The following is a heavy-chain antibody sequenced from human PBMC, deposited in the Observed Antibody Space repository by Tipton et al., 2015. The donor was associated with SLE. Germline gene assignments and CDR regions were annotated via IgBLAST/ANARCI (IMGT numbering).Heavy chain of an antibody. CDR2: IHHSGIT. CDR3: ARQRSPREYSYGSLDS. Sequence: TLSLTCNVSGYSIRNGYYWGWIRQAPGKGLEWTGTIHHSGITYYNPSPKSRVTISVDTSTNQFSLKLSSVTAADTAVYYCARQRSPREYSYGSLDSWGQGTLVTVSS. CDR1: GYSIRNGYY. D-gene: IGHD5-18*01. V-gene: IGHV4-38-2*02. J-gene: IGHJ4*02.